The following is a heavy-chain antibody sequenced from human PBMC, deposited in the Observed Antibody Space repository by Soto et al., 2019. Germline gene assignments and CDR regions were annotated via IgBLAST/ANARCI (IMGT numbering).Heavy chain of an antibody. D-gene: IGHD3-22*01. CDR3: ARRNYYDSSGYYLNWFDP. CDR2: IDPSDSYT. Sequence: ESLKISCNGSGYSFTSYWIGRVLQMPGEGLEWMGRIDPSDSYTNYSPSFQGHVTISADKSISTAYLQWSSLKASDTAMYYCARRNYYDSSGYYLNWFDPWGQGTLVTVSS. CDR1: GYSFTSYW. V-gene: IGHV5-10-1*01. J-gene: IGHJ5*02.